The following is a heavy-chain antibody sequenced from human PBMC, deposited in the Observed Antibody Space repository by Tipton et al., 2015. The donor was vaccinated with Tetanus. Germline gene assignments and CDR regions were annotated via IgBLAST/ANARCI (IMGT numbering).Heavy chain of an antibody. D-gene: IGHD3-3*01. CDR2: ASYSGIT. Sequence: TLSLTCSVSGGSVTSINYYWGWIRQPPGKGLEWIGSASYSGITNYNPSLETRLTISVDTAKNQFSLKLTSVTAADTAVYYCARANYDFPKKGPFDSWGQGTLVIVSS. CDR3: ARANYDFPKKGPFDS. CDR1: GGSVTSINYY. V-gene: IGHV4-39*07. J-gene: IGHJ4*02.